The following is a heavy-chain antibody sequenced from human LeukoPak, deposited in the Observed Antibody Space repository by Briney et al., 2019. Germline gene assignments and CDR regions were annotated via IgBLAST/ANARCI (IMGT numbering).Heavy chain of an antibody. V-gene: IGHV3-23*01. Sequence: GGSLRLSCAASGFTFSTYAMSWVRQAPGKGLEWVSAISESGSGGTTYHADSVKGRFTISRDDSRNTLYLQMNNLRAEDTALYYCAKDFPSGWSTWGRGTLVTVSS. D-gene: IGHD6-19*01. CDR2: ISESGSGGTT. CDR1: GFTFSTYA. CDR3: AKDFPSGWST. J-gene: IGHJ5*02.